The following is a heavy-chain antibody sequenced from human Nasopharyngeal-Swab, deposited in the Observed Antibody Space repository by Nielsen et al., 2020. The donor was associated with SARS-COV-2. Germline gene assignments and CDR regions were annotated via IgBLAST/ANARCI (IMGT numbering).Heavy chain of an antibody. D-gene: IGHD2-2*01. CDR1: GVSISGNNYN. CDR2: VFHSGST. J-gene: IGHJ6*03. Sequence: SETLSLTCTVSGVSISGNNYNWGWIRQSPGKGLEWIGSVFHSGSTNYNPSLKSRVTLSVDTSMNQVSLEVSSVTAADTAVYYCARGLSGIVPAPILGLGPYYYYYYMDVWGKGTTVTVSS. V-gene: IGHV4-39*07. CDR3: ARGLSGIVPAPILGLGPYYYYYYMDV.